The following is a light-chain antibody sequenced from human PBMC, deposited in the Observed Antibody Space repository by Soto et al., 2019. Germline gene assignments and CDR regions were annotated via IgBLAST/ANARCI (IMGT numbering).Light chain of an antibody. Sequence: EIVLTQSPATLSVSPGESATLSCRASQSVSTNLAWYQQNPGQAPRLLIYGASTRATRIPARFSGSGSGTEFTLTISSLQSEDFAVYYCQQYYKWPTFGQGTKVDIK. V-gene: IGKV3-15*01. CDR3: QQYYKWPT. CDR1: QSVSTN. CDR2: GAS. J-gene: IGKJ1*01.